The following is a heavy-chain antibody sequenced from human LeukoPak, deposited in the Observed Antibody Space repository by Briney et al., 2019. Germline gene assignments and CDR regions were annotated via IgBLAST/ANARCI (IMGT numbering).Heavy chain of an antibody. CDR1: GYTFTGYS. V-gene: IGHV1-2*02. CDR2: INPNSGDT. D-gene: IGHD6-13*01. Sequence: ASVKVSCKASGYTFTGYSIHWGRQAPGQGLGRMGWINPNSGDTNYAQKFQGRVTMTRDTSISTAYMELSRLRSDDTAVYYCATPGYSSSWYDYWGQGTLVTVSS. J-gene: IGHJ4*02. CDR3: ATPGYSSSWYDY.